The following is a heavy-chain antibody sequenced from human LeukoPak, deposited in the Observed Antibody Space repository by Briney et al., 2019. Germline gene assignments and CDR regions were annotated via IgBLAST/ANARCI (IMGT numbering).Heavy chain of an antibody. V-gene: IGHV3-21*01. CDR3: ARDHLDILTGYYRAGEDY. J-gene: IGHJ4*02. CDR1: GFTFSSYS. CDR2: ISSSSSYI. Sequence: GGSLRLSCAASGFTFSSYSMNWVRQAPGKGLEWVSSISSSSSYIYYSDSVKGRFTISRDNAKNSLYLQMNSLRAEDTAVYYCARDHLDILTGYYRAGEDYWGQGTLVTVSS. D-gene: IGHD3-9*01.